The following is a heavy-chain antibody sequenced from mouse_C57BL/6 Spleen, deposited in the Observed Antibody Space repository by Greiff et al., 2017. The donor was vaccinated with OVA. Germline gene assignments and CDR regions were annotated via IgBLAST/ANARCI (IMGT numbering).Heavy chain of an antibody. V-gene: IGHV5-15*01. CDR2: ISNLAYSI. D-gene: IGHD1-1*01. CDR1: GFTFSDYG. CDR3: ARQNYGSSYGYFDY. Sequence: EVQLMESGGGLVQPGGSLKLSCAASGFTFSDYGMAWVRQAPRKGPEWVAFISNLAYSIYYADTVTGRFTISRENAKNTLYLEMSSLRSEDTAMYYCARQNYGSSYGYFDYWGQGTTLTVSS. J-gene: IGHJ2*01.